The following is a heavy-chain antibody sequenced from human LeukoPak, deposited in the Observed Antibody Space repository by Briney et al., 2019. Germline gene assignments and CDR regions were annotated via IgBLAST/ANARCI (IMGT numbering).Heavy chain of an antibody. V-gene: IGHV1-2*02. CDR3: ARTYCDFWSGYLDAFDI. J-gene: IGHJ3*02. D-gene: IGHD3-3*01. CDR1: GYTFTGYY. CDR2: INPNSGGT. Sequence: ASVKVSCKASGYTFTGYYMHWVRQAPGQGLEWMGWINPNSGGTNYAQKFQGRVTMTRDTSISTAYMELSRLRSDDTAVYYCARTYCDFWSGYLDAFDIWGQGTMVTVSS.